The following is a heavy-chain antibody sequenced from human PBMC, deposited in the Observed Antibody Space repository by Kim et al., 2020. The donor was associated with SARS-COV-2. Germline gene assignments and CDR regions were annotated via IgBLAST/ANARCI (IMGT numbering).Heavy chain of an antibody. CDR2: IDPSDSYT. CDR1: GYSFTSYW. CDR3: ARRYGSGRIPGAFDI. V-gene: IGHV5-10-1*01. J-gene: IGHJ3*02. Sequence: GESLKISCKGSGYSFTSYWISWVRQMPGKGLEWMGRIDPSDSYTNYSPSFQGHVTISADKSISTAYLQWSSLKASDTAMYYCARRYGSGRIPGAFDIWGQGTMVTVSS. D-gene: IGHD3-10*01.